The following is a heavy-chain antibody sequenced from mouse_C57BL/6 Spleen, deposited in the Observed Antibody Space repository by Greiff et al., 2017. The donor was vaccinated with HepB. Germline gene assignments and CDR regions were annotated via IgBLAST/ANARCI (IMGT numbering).Heavy chain of an antibody. CDR2: IWSGGST. J-gene: IGHJ1*03. Sequence: VQLQQSGPGLVQPSQSLSITCTVSGFSLTSYGVHWVRQSPGKGLEWLGVIWSGGSTDYNAAFISRLSISKDNSKSQVFFKMNSLQADDTAIYYCARVYYGNYDWYFDVWGTGTTVTVSS. D-gene: IGHD2-1*01. CDR1: GFSLTSYG. CDR3: ARVYYGNYDWYFDV. V-gene: IGHV2-2*01.